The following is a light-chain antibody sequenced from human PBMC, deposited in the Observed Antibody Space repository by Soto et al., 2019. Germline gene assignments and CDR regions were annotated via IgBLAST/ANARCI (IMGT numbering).Light chain of an antibody. V-gene: IGLV2-23*01. CDR1: SSDVGSYDL. CDR3: CSYADVATYV. CDR2: EGS. J-gene: IGLJ1*01. Sequence: QSALTQPASVSGSPGQSITISCTGTSSDVGSYDLVSWYQQRPGKGPKLIIYEGSKRPSGVSDRFSGSKSGNTASLTISGLQTEDEADYYCCSYADVATYVFGGGTKVTV.